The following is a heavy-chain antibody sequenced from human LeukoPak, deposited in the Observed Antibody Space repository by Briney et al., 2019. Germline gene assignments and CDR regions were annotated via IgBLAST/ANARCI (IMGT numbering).Heavy chain of an antibody. CDR1: GFTFSSYA. D-gene: IGHD6-19*01. Sequence: GGSLRLSCAASGFTFSSYARHWVRQAPGKGLEWVAVISYDGSNKYYADSVKGRFTISRDNSKNTLYLQMNSLRAEDTAVYYCARDLTVAGNYWGQGTLVTVSS. CDR3: ARDLTVAGNY. CDR2: ISYDGSNK. J-gene: IGHJ4*02. V-gene: IGHV3-30-3*01.